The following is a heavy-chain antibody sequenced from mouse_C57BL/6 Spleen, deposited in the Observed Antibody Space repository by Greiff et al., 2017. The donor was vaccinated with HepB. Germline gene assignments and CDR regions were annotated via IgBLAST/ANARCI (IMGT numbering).Heavy chain of an antibody. Sequence: DVHLVESGGDLVKPGGSLKLSCAASGFTFSSYGMSWVRQTPDKRLEWVATISSGGSYTYYPDSVKGRFTISRDNAKNTLYLQMSSLKSEDTAMYYCARHDGSTLNWYFDVWGTGTTVTVSS. D-gene: IGHD1-1*01. V-gene: IGHV5-6*01. J-gene: IGHJ1*03. CDR1: GFTFSSYG. CDR3: ARHDGSTLNWYFDV. CDR2: ISSGGSYT.